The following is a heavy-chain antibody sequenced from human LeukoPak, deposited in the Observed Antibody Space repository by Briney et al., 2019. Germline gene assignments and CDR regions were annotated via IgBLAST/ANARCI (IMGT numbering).Heavy chain of an antibody. CDR3: ARPPYYDFWSGLDY. CDR1: GFTFSSYG. CDR2: IRYDGSNK. J-gene: IGHJ4*02. D-gene: IGHD3-3*01. Sequence: GGSLRLSCAASGFTFSSYGMHWVRQAPGKGLEWVAFIRYDGSNKYYADSVKGRFTISRDNSKNTLYLQMNSLRAEDTAVYYCARPPYYDFWSGLDYWGQGTLVTVSS. V-gene: IGHV3-30*02.